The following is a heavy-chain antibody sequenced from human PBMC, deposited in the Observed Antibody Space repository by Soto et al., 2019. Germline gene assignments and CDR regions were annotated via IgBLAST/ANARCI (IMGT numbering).Heavy chain of an antibody. V-gene: IGHV1-8*01. CDR2: MNPNSGNT. CDR1: GYTFTSYD. J-gene: IGHJ6*02. Sequence: GASVKVSCKASGYTFTSYDINWVRQATGQGLEWMGWMNPNSGNTGYAQKFQGRVTMTRNTSTSTVYMELSSLRSEDTAVYYCAIIDFWSDYYGMSFWGHGTTVTVSS. CDR3: AIIDFWSDYYGMSF. D-gene: IGHD3-3*01.